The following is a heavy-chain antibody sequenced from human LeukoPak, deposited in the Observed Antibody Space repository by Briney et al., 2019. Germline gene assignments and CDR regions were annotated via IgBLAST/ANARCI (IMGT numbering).Heavy chain of an antibody. Sequence: GGSLRFSCAGSGFTFSSYAMHWVRQAPGRGLEYVSATNSNGGRNYYENFVKGRFTISRDHSKNTLYLHMGSLRAEDMAVYYCARGGFKARSLAGDYWGQGSLFTVSS. CDR2: TNSNGGRN. V-gene: IGHV3-64*01. CDR3: ARGGFKARSLAGDY. J-gene: IGHJ4*02. CDR1: GFTFSSYA.